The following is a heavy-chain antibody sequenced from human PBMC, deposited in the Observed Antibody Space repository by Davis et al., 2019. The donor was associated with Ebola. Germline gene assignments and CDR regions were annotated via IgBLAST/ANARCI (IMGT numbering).Heavy chain of an antibody. CDR3: TTELYCSSSTCPLSFDN. CDR1: GFTFSIAW. V-gene: IGHV3-15*01. CDR2: IRGKGGGGTT. D-gene: IGHD2-2*01. Sequence: GGSLRLSCAASGFTFSIAWMSWVRQVPGKGLEWVGRIRGKGGGGTTDYAAPVKGRFTISRDDSKNTLYLQMNSLKTEDTAVYYCTTELYCSSSTCPLSFDNWGQGTLVTVSS. J-gene: IGHJ4*02.